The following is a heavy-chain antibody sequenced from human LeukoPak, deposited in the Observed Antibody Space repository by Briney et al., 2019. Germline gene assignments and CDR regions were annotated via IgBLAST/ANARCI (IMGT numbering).Heavy chain of an antibody. V-gene: IGHV3-48*01. D-gene: IGHD3-16*02. Sequence: PGGSLRLSCAASGFTFSSYSMNWVRQAPGKGLEWVSYISSSSSTIYYADSVKGRFTISRDNAKNSLYLQMNSLRAEDTAVYYCARESRDYVWGGYRHPRLDYWGQGTLVTVSS. CDR2: ISSSSSTI. J-gene: IGHJ4*02. CDR1: GFTFSSYS. CDR3: ARESRDYVWGGYRHPRLDY.